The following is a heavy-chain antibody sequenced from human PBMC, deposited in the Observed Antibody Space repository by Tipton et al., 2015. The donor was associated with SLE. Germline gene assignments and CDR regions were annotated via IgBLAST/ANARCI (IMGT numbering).Heavy chain of an antibody. CDR1: GGSFSDYY. J-gene: IGHJ4*02. D-gene: IGHD3-3*01. V-gene: IGHV4-34*01. Sequence: TLSLTCTVYGGSFSDYYWSWIRQPPGKGLEWIGEINHSGGTNYNPSLRSRVTISVDTSKNQFSLKLSSVTAADTAVYYCARLPRITIFGVVIYWGQGTLVTVSS. CDR2: INHSGGT. CDR3: ARLPRITIFGVVIY.